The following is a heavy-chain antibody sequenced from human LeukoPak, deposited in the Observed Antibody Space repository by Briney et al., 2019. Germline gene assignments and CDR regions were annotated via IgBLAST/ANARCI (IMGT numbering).Heavy chain of an antibody. J-gene: IGHJ3*02. CDR3: AKGSRSGYYLDDAFDI. Sequence: PGGSLRLSCAASGFTFSSYAMSWVRQAPGKGLEWVSAISGSGGSTYHADSVKGRFTISRDNSKNTLYLQMNSLRAEDTAVYYCAKGSRSGYYLDDAFDIWGQGTMVTVSS. D-gene: IGHD3-22*01. CDR1: GFTFSSYA. V-gene: IGHV3-23*01. CDR2: ISGSGGST.